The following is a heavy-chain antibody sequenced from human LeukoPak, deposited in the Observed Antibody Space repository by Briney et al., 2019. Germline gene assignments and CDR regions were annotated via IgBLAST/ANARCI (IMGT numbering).Heavy chain of an antibody. CDR3: AREADAFDI. Sequence: GRSLRLSCAASGFTFDDYAMHWVRQAPGKGLEWVSGISWNSGSIGYADSVKGQFTISRDNAKNSLFLQMNSLRPEDTAVYYCAREADAFDIWGQGTMVTVSS. J-gene: IGHJ3*02. CDR1: GFTFDDYA. CDR2: ISWNSGSI. V-gene: IGHV3-9*01.